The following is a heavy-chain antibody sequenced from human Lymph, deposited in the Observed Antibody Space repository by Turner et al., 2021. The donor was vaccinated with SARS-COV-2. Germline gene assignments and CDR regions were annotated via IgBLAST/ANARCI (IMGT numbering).Heavy chain of an antibody. Sequence: QVQLVQSGAEVKKPGASVKVSCKASGYTFTDYYMHWVRQAPGQGLEWMGWINPNSGGTDYAQKFQGRVTVTRDASFNTAYMELTRLRSDDTAVYYCASGGLYYYDSSAYYNDAFDIWGQGTMVTVSS. CDR1: GYTFTDYY. CDR2: INPNSGGT. D-gene: IGHD3-22*01. J-gene: IGHJ3*02. CDR3: ASGGLYYYDSSAYYNDAFDI. V-gene: IGHV1-2*02.